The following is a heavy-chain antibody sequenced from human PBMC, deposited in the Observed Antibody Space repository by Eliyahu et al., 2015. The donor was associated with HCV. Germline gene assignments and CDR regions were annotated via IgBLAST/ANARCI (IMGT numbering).Heavy chain of an antibody. D-gene: IGHD3-10*01. CDR1: GYXFXXYW. Sequence: EVQLVQSGAEVKKPGESLXISCKGSGYXFXXYWIGWVRQMPGKGLEWMGINNPPDSDTRYNPXFQXQVTLSVDKSINTAYLQWSSLEASDTAMYYCARHGDGGVFKYWGQGTLVTVSS. CDR3: ARHGDGGVFKY. V-gene: IGHV5-51*01. CDR2: NNPPDSDT. J-gene: IGHJ4*02.